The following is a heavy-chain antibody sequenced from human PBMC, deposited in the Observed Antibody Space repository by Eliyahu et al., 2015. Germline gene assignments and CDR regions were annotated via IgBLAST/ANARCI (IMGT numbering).Heavy chain of an antibody. CDR2: INPNSGGT. V-gene: IGHV1-2*02. CDR3: ARDRAPYVWGSPPDGMDV. CDR1: GYTFTGXY. D-gene: IGHD3-16*01. J-gene: IGHJ6*02. Sequence: QVQLVQSGAEVKKPXASXKVPCXASGYTFTGXYXXWVPQAPGQGLEXMGWINPNSGGTNYAQKFQGRVTMTRDTSISTAYMELSRLRSDDTAVYYCARDRAPYVWGSPPDGMDVWGQGTTVTVSS.